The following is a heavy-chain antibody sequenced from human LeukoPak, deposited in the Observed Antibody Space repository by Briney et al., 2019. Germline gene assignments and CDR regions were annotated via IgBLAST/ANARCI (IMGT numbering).Heavy chain of an antibody. V-gene: IGHV4-59*01. CDR1: GGSISSYY. CDR3: ARGNSGYDFGTFDY. Sequence: SETLSLTCTVSGGSISSYYWSWIRQPPGKGLEWIGYIYYSGSTNYNPSLKSRVTISVDTSKNQLSLKLSSVTAADTAVYYCARGNSGYDFGTFDYWAREPWSPSPQ. J-gene: IGHJ4*02. CDR2: IYYSGST. D-gene: IGHD5-12*01.